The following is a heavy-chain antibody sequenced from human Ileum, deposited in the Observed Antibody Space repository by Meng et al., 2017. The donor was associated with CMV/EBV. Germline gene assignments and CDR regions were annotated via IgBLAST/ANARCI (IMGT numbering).Heavy chain of an antibody. CDR2: INSDGSST. V-gene: IGHV3-74*01. CDR3: ARDLGYCSSTSCYRYFDL. J-gene: IGHJ2*01. D-gene: IGHD2-2*01. CDR1: TFSSYW. Sequence: TFSSYWMHWGRQAPGKGLVWVSRINSDGSSTSYADSVKGRFTISRDNAKNTLYLQMNSLRAEDTAVYYCARDLGYCSSTSCYRYFDLWGRGTLVTVSS.